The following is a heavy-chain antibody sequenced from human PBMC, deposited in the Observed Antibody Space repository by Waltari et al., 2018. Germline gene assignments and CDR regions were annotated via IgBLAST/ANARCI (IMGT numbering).Heavy chain of an antibody. J-gene: IGHJ4*02. V-gene: IGHV4-39*07. CDR2: ICYTGST. Sequence: QRHLPQAGPGLGKPSETMPLTSPDVGGTACSTTYSWGWIRQPPENGVEGIGSICYTGSTYYNPSRKSRVNISVDTSKIKISLKMSTVNAADTAVYSCASPPPFWGGYPKRIRYFDYWGQGTLVTVSS. CDR1: GGTACSTTYS. D-gene: IGHD3-3*01. CDR3: ASPPPFWGGYPKRIRYFDY.